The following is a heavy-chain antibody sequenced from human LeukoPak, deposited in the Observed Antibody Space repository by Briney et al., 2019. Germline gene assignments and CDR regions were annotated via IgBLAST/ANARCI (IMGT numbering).Heavy chain of an antibody. CDR2: ISWDGGTT. D-gene: IGHD2-8*01. J-gene: IGHJ4*02. Sequence: GGSLRLSCAASGLSFDDYAMHWVRQGPGKGLEWVSLISWDGGTTDYADSVKGRFTISRDNSKNSLYLQMNSLRAEDTALYYCAKDIQDCSNGVCYKGYFDYWGQGTLVTVSS. CDR1: GLSFDDYA. CDR3: AKDIQDCSNGVCYKGYFDY. V-gene: IGHV3-43D*03.